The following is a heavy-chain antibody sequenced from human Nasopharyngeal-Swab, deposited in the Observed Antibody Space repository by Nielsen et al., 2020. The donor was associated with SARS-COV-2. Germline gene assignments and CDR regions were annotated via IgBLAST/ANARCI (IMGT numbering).Heavy chain of an antibody. CDR2: IIPIFGTA. V-gene: IGHV1-69*06. Sequence: PGRGREGLGGIIPIFGTANYAHKCEGRVTINADKSTSTAYMELTSLKSADTDVYYRARVGRGGRSAFDIWGQGTMVTVSS. J-gene: IGHJ3*02. D-gene: IGHD1-14*01. CDR3: ARVGRGGRSAFDI.